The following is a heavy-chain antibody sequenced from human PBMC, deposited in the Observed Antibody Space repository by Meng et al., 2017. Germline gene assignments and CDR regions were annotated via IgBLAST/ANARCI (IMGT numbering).Heavy chain of an antibody. CDR1: GYSFTSYW. J-gene: IGHJ5*02. Sequence: GGSLRLSCKGSGYSFTSYWIGWVRQMPGKGLEWMGIIYPGDSDTRYSPSSQGQVTISADKSISTAYLQWSSLKASDTATYYCARLGVRGVILSGLWFDPWGQGTLVTVSS. CDR3: ARLGVRGVILSGLWFDP. D-gene: IGHD3-10*01. V-gene: IGHV5-51*01. CDR2: IYPGDSDT.